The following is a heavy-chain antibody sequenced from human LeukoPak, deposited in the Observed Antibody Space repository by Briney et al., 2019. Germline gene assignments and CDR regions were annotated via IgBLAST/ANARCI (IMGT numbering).Heavy chain of an antibody. CDR3: ARGRRDGYNLEYFDK. CDR1: GGSITSFP. V-gene: IGHV4-59*08. Sequence: SETLSLTCTVSGGSITSFPWSWIRQSPGKGLEWIGYIYSSGSTNYNPSLKSRVTILLDTTKNQFSLKLSSVTAADTAVYYCARGRRDGYNLEYFDKWGQGTLVTVSS. CDR2: IYSSGST. J-gene: IGHJ4*02. D-gene: IGHD5-24*01.